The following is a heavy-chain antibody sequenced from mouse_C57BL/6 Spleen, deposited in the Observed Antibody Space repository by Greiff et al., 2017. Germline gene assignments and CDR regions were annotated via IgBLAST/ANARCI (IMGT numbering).Heavy chain of an antibody. J-gene: IGHJ4*01. CDR3: ARLDSSGYDAMDY. CDR2: IDPSDSYT. D-gene: IGHD3-2*02. Sequence: QVQLQQPGAELVMPGASVKLSCKASGYTFASYWMHWVKQRPGQGLEWIGEIDPSDSYTNYNQKFKGKSTLTVDKSSSTAYMQLSILTSEDSAVYYCARLDSSGYDAMDYWGQGTSVTVSS. CDR1: GYTFASYW. V-gene: IGHV1-69*01.